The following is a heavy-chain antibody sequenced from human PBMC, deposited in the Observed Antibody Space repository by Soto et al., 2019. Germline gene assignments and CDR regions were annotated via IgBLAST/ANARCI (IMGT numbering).Heavy chain of an antibody. CDR1: GFTFSDYY. D-gene: IGHD3-10*01. Sequence: GGSLRLSCAASGFTFSDYYMSWIRPAPGQGLEWVSYISSSGSTIYYADSVKGRFTISRDNAKNSLYLQMNSLRAEDTAVYYCARDLKGSGSYVYYYYYGMDVWGQGTTVTVS. CDR2: ISSSGSTI. CDR3: ARDLKGSGSYVYYYYYGMDV. J-gene: IGHJ6*02. V-gene: IGHV3-11*01.